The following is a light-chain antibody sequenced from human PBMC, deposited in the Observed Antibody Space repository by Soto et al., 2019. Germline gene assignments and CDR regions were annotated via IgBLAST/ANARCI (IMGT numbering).Light chain of an antibody. CDR2: EVS. CDR1: SPDVRGYDF. J-gene: IGLJ1*01. Sequence: QSSLTQLASVSRYPGHSITTPCTGNSPDVRGYDFVSWYQQHPGKPPQLIIYEVSYRPSGDSSRFSSCKSGIKASLTISGLHVEDGVTYFCGSHFIDTTPKVFASETEV. V-gene: IGLV2-14*01. CDR3: GSHFIDTTPKV.